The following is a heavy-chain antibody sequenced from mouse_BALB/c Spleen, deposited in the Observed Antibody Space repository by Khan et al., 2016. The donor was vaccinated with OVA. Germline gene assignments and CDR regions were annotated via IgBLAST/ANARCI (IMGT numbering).Heavy chain of an antibody. J-gene: IGHJ3*01. CDR2: ISYSGST. Sequence: QLQESGPGLVKPSQSLSLTCTVTGYSITSDYAWNWIRQFPGNKLEWMGYISYSGSTSYNPSLKSRTSITRDTSKNPFFLQLNSVTTEDTATYYCALYDYPSFAYWGQGTLVTVSA. CDR3: ALYDYPSFAY. D-gene: IGHD2-4*01. V-gene: IGHV3-2*02. CDR1: GYSITSDYA.